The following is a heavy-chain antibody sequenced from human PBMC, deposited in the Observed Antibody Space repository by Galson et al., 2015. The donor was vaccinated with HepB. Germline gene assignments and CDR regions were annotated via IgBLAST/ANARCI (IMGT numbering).Heavy chain of an antibody. CDR2: TYYRSKWYN. D-gene: IGHD3-10*01. Sequence: AISGDSVSSNSAAWNWIRQSPSRGLEWLGRTYYRSKWYNDYAVSVKSRITINPDTSKNQFSLQLNSVTPEDTAVYYCARETYYGSGSYYGSFAGIYYYGMDVWGQGTTVTVSS. CDR3: ARETYYGSGSYYGSFAGIYYYGMDV. CDR1: GDSVSSNSAA. J-gene: IGHJ6*02. V-gene: IGHV6-1*01.